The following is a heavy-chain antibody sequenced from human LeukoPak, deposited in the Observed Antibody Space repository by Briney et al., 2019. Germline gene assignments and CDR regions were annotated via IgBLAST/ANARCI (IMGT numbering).Heavy chain of an antibody. CDR2: IIPIFGTA. CDR1: GGTFSSYA. J-gene: IGHJ4*02. D-gene: IGHD3-22*01. CDR3: ATLVLYDSSGYEVDY. Sequence: APVKVSCKASGGTFSSYAISWVRQAPGQGLEWMGGIIPIFGTANYAQKFQGRVTITADESTSTAYMELSSLRSEDTAVYYCATLVLYDSSGYEVDYWGQGTLVTVSS. V-gene: IGHV1-69*13.